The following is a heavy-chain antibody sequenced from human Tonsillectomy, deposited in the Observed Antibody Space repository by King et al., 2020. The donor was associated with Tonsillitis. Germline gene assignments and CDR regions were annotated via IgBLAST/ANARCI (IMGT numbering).Heavy chain of an antibody. CDR1: GGSFSGYS. V-gene: IGHV4-34*01. CDR3: ARGPYYDFWSGPEDYYYGMDV. CDR2: LTHSGST. J-gene: IGHJ6*02. D-gene: IGHD3-3*01. Sequence: VQLQQWGAGLLKPSETLSLTCAVYGGSFSGYSWSWIRQPPGKGLEWIGELTHSGSTTYNPSLKSRVTISADTSKNPFSLKLSSVTAADTAVYYCARGPYYDFWSGPEDYYYGMDVWGQGTTVTVSS.